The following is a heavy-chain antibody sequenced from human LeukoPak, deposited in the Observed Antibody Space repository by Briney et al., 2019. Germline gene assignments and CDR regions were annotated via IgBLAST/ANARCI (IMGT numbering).Heavy chain of an antibody. Sequence: SETLSLTCTVSGGSISSYYWSWIRQPPGKGLEWIGEINHSGSTNYNPSLKSRVTISVDTSKNQFSLKLSSVTAADTAVYYCARGHYCSGGSCYYYCMDVWGKGTTVTVSS. J-gene: IGHJ6*03. CDR2: INHSGST. CDR3: ARGHYCSGGSCYYYCMDV. D-gene: IGHD2-15*01. CDR1: GGSISSYY. V-gene: IGHV4-34*01.